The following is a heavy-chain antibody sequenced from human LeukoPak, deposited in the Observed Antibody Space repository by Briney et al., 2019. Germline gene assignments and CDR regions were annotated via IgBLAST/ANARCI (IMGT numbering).Heavy chain of an antibody. D-gene: IGHD3-22*01. Sequence: GGSLRLSCAASGFTFSTFGIHWVRQAPGKGLEWVAAISRDGNNEYYIDSVKGRFTVSRDNPKNMIYLQMNSLRGEDSAVYYCAKVNNYDAYWGQGTLVTVSS. V-gene: IGHV3-30*18. CDR1: GFTFSTFG. J-gene: IGHJ4*02. CDR3: AKVNNYDAY. CDR2: ISRDGNNE.